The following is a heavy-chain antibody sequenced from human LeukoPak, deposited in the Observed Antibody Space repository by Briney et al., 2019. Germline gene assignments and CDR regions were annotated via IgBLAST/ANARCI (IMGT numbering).Heavy chain of an antibody. CDR3: ARDCSSTSCSHGFAFDI. V-gene: IGHV1-46*01. CDR2: INPSGGST. CDR1: GYTFTSYY. D-gene: IGHD2-2*01. J-gene: IGHJ3*02. Sequence: ASVKVSCKASGYTFTSYYVHWVRQAPGQGLEWMGIINPSGGSTSYAQKFQGRVTMTRDMSTSTVYMELSSLRSEDTAVYYCARDCSSTSCSHGFAFDIWGQGTMVTVSS.